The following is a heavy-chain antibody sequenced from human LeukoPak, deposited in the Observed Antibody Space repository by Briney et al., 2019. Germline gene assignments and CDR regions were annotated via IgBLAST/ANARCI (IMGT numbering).Heavy chain of an antibody. Sequence: SETLSLTCTVSGGSISSYYWSWIRQPPGKGLEWIGYIYYSGSNNYNPSLKSRVTISVDTSKNQFSLKLSSVTAADTAVYYCARVVVEDYDLWSGYYRERYFDYWGQGTLVTVSS. J-gene: IGHJ4*02. CDR2: IYYSGSN. CDR3: ARVVVEDYDLWSGYYRERYFDY. D-gene: IGHD3-3*01. CDR1: GGSISSYY. V-gene: IGHV4-59*12.